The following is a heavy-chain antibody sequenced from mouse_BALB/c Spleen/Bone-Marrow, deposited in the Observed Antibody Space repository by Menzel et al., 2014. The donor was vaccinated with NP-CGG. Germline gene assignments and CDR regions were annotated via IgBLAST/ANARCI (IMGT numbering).Heavy chain of an antibody. CDR2: IIPNNGDT. V-gene: IGHV1S46*01. CDR1: RYTFTDYY. D-gene: IGHD2-3*01. J-gene: IGHJ3*01. CDR3: ARSTGYYVGTWFAY. Sequence: EVKLEESGPELVKPGASVKMSCKASRYTFTDYYMKWVKQSHGKGLEWIGYIIPNNGDTFYNQKFKGKATLTVDKSSSTAYMQLNSLTSEDSAVYYCARSTGYYVGTWFAYWGQGTLATVSA.